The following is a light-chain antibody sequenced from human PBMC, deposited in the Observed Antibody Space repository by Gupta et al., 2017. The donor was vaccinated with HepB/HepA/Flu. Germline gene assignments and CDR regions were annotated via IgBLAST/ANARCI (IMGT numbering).Light chain of an antibody. CDR3: QQYDSTPYT. CDR2: WAS. J-gene: IGKJ2*01. V-gene: IGKV4-1*01. Sequence: IVIAPSPASLAVSLGERATINCKSSQSVLYSSNNKNYLAWYQQKPGQPPKLLIYWASTRESGVPDRFSGSGSGTDFTLTISSVEAEDVAVYYCQQYDSTPYTFGQGTKVEIK. CDR1: QSVLYSSNNKNY.